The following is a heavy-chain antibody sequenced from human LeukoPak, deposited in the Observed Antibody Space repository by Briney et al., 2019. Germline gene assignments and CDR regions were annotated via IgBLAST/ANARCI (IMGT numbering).Heavy chain of an antibody. CDR2: ISGSGGST. V-gene: IGHV3-23*01. CDR1: GFTFSSYA. D-gene: IGHD2-15*01. J-gene: IGHJ5*02. Sequence: GGSLRLSCAASGFTFSSYAMSWVRQAPGKGLEWVSAISGSGGSTYYADSVKGRFTIARDNSKNTLYLQMNSLRAEDTAVYYCAXGGSXCSGGSCXPFPXXFDXXXQGXLVT. CDR3: AXGGSXCSGGSCXPFPXXFDX.